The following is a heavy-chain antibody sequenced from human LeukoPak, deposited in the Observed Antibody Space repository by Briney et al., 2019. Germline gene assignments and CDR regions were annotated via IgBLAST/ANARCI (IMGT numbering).Heavy chain of an antibody. CDR1: GYTFSSYY. CDR3: ARRGSGSTTPPDAFDI. Sequence: ASVKVSCKASGYTFSSYYMHWVRQAPGQGLEWMGIINPSGGSTNYAQKFQGRVTMTRDTSTSTVYMELSSLRSEDTAVYYCARRGSGSTTPPDAFDIWGQGTMVTVSS. V-gene: IGHV1-46*01. D-gene: IGHD1-26*01. CDR2: INPSGGST. J-gene: IGHJ3*02.